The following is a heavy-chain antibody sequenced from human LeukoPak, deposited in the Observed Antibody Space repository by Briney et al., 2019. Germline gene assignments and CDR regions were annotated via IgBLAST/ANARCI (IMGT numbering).Heavy chain of an antibody. CDR3: ARDPGIAAAGTVGYFDY. CDR2: IKEDGSEI. Sequence: GGSLRLSCAASGFTFSSYWMSWVRQALGKGLEWVANIKEDGSEIHYVDSVKGRFTISRDNAKNSLFLQMNSLRAEDTAVYYCARDPGIAAAGTVGYFDYWGQGALVPVSS. J-gene: IGHJ4*02. CDR1: GFTFSSYW. D-gene: IGHD6-13*01. V-gene: IGHV3-7*01.